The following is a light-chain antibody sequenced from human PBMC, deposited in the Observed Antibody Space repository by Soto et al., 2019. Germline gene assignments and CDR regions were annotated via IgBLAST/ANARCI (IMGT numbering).Light chain of an antibody. Sequence: DIQMTQSPSTLSASVGDRVTITCRASQSISSWLAWYQQKPGKAPKLLSYKASSLESGVPSRFSGSGSGTEFTLTISSLQPDDFATYYCQQYNSYSPTCGQGTTVEIK. CDR3: QQYNSYSPT. CDR1: QSISSW. CDR2: KAS. V-gene: IGKV1-5*03. J-gene: IGKJ1*01.